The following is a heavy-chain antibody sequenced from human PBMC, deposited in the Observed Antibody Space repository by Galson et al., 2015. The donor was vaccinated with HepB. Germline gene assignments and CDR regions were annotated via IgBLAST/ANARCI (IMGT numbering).Heavy chain of an antibody. CDR3: AGGRYYDNSGSFYFDY. Sequence: ETLSLTCGVYGGSFSGYYWSWIRQPPGKGLEWIGEINRSGSTNYNPSLKSRVTISVDTSKNRFSLKLRSVTGADTAVYYCAGGRYYDNSGSFYFDYWGQGTLVTVSS. CDR1: GGSFSGYY. D-gene: IGHD3-22*01. V-gene: IGHV4-34*01. J-gene: IGHJ4*02. CDR2: INRSGST.